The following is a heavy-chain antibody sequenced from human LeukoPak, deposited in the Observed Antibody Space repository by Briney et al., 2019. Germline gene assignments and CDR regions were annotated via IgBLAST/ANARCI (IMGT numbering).Heavy chain of an antibody. J-gene: IGHJ6*02. CDR3: AREFERFGEHGMDV. CDR2: ISSSGSTI. D-gene: IGHD3-10*01. Sequence: GGSLRLSCAASGFTFSDYYMSWIRQAPGKGLEWVSYISSSGSTIYYADSVKGRFTISRDNAKNSLYLQMNSLGAEDTAVYYCAREFERFGEHGMDVWGQGTLVTVSS. CDR1: GFTFSDYY. V-gene: IGHV3-11*01.